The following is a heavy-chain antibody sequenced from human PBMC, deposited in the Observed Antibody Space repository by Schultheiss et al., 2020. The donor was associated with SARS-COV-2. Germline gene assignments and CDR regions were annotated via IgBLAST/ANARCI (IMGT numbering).Heavy chain of an antibody. J-gene: IGHJ4*02. CDR1: GFTFSTYA. Sequence: GGSLRLSCAASGFTFSTYAMNWVRQAPGKGLEWVSVISTTGGATYYADSVKGRFTISRDNAKNSLYLQMNSLRAEDTAVYYCAREGEMATRGLDYWGQGTLVTVSS. CDR3: AREGEMATRGLDY. D-gene: IGHD5-24*01. CDR2: ISTTGGAT. V-gene: IGHV3-21*01.